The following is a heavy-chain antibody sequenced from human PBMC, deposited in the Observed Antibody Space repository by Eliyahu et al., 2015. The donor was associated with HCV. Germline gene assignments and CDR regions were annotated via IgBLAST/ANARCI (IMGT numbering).Heavy chain of an antibody. V-gene: IGHV3-53*01. CDR2: IYSGGST. CDR1: AFTVTDNX. D-gene: IGHD1-26*01. Sequence: EVQLVESGGGLIQPGGSLXLSXXASAFTVTDNXMSWVRQAPGKGLEWVSVIYSGGSTYYADSVKGRFIISRDNSKNTLYLQMNSLRAEDTAMYYCARLRGATPTWGQGTLVTVSS. J-gene: IGHJ5*02. CDR3: ARLRGATPT.